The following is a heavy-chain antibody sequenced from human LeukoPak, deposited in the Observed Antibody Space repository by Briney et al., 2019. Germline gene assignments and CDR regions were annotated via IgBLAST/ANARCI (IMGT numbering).Heavy chain of an antibody. Sequence: SETLSLTCAVYGGSFSGYYWSWIRQPSGKGLEWIGEINHSGSTNYNPSLKSRVTISVDTSKNQFSLKLSSVTAADTAVYYCARGPPSGSWYISWGQGTLVTVSS. CDR2: INHSGST. CDR1: GGSFSGYY. J-gene: IGHJ5*02. CDR3: ARGPPSGSWYIS. D-gene: IGHD6-13*01. V-gene: IGHV4-34*01.